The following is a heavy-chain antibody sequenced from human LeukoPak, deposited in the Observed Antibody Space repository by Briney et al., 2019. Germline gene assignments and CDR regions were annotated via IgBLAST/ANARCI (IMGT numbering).Heavy chain of an antibody. CDR3: ARGTRPGMAVAGKSLGD. D-gene: IGHD6-19*01. J-gene: IGHJ4*02. Sequence: ASVKVSCKASGYTFTGYYMHWVRQAPGQGLEWMGWINPNSGGTNYAQKFQGRVTMTRDTSISTAYMELSRLRSDDTAVYYCARGTRPGMAVAGKSLGDWGQGTLVTVSS. CDR2: INPNSGGT. CDR1: GYTFTGYY. V-gene: IGHV1-2*02.